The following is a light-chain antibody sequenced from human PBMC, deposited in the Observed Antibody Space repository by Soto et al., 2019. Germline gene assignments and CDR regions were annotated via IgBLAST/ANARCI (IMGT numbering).Light chain of an antibody. CDR3: QQYNNWPLT. V-gene: IGKV3-15*01. Sequence: EIVMTQSPATLSVSPGESATLSCRASQTVSRNLAWYQQKPGQVPRLLIYGASTRATGIPARFSGSGSGTEFTLTISSLQSEDFAVYYCQQYNNWPLTFGGGTKVEIK. CDR2: GAS. J-gene: IGKJ4*01. CDR1: QTVSRN.